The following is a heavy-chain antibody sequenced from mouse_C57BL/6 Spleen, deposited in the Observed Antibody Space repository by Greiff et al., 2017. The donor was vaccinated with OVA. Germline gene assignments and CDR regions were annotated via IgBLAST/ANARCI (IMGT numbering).Heavy chain of an antibody. V-gene: IGHV1-74*01. Sequence: VQLQQPGAELVKPGASVKLSCKASGYTFTSYWMHWVKQRPGQGLEWIGRIHPSDSDTNYNQKFKGKATLTVDKSSSTAYMQLSSLTSEDSAVYYCESEGYDYDVWFAYWGQGTLVTVSA. CDR2: IHPSDSDT. D-gene: IGHD2-4*01. CDR1: GYTFTSYW. CDR3: ESEGYDYDVWFAY. J-gene: IGHJ3*01.